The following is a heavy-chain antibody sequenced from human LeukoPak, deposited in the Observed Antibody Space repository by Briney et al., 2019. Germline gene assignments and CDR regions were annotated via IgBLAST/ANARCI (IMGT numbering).Heavy chain of an antibody. CDR2: INPNSGGT. CDR3: ALLGGWYVSSYFDY. D-gene: IGHD6-19*01. Sequence: ASVKVSCKASGYTFTGYYMHWVRQAPGQGLEWMGRINPNSGGTNYAQKFQGRVTMTRDTFISTAYMELSRLRSDDTAVYYCALLGGWYVSSYFDYWGQGTLVTVSS. J-gene: IGHJ4*02. CDR1: GYTFTGYY. V-gene: IGHV1-2*06.